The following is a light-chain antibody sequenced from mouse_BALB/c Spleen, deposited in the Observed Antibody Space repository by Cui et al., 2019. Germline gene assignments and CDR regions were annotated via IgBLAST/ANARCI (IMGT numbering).Light chain of an antibody. CDR1: SSVSC. V-gene: IGKV4-80*01. Sequence: QIVHTQSPAIMSASLGEEITLTCSASSSVSCMHWYQQKSGTSPKLLIYSTSNLASGVPSRFSGSGSGTFYSLTISSVEAEDAADYYCHQWSSYPWTFGGGTKLEIK. CDR2: STS. CDR3: HQWSSYPWT. J-gene: IGKJ1*01.